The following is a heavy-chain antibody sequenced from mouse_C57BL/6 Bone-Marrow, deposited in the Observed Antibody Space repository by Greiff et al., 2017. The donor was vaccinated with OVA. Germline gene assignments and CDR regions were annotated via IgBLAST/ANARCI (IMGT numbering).Heavy chain of an antibody. D-gene: IGHD2-3*01. Sequence: QVQLQQPGAELVMPGASVKLSCKASGYTFTSYWMHWVKQRPGQGLEWIGAIDPSDSFTNYNQKFKGKSTLTADKSSSTAYMQLSSLTSEDSAVYYCARWGLLTVAYWGQGTLVTVSA. CDR1: GYTFTSYW. CDR2: IDPSDSFT. CDR3: ARWGLLTVAY. J-gene: IGHJ3*01. V-gene: IGHV1-69*01.